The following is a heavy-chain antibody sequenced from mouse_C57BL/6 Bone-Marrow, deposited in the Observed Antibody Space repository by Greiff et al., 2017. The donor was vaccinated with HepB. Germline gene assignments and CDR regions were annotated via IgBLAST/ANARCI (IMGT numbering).Heavy chain of an antibody. CDR3: ARSVYYGSSYGAWFAY. CDR2: VYPYNGGT. Sequence: EVQLQQSGPVLVKPGPSVKISCKASGFTFTDYYMHWVKQSHGKSLEWIGLVYPYNGGTSYNQKFKGKATLTVDTSSSTAYMELNCLTSEDSAVYYCARSVYYGSSYGAWFAYWGQGTLVTVSA. V-gene: IGHV1-36*01. CDR1: GFTFTDYY. D-gene: IGHD1-1*01. J-gene: IGHJ3*01.